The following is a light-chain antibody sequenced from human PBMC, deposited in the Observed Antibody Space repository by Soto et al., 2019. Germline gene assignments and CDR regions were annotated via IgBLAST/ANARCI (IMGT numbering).Light chain of an antibody. CDR3: QQYGSSGT. Sequence: IVLTQSPGTLSLSPGERATLSCRASQSVPGSHLAWYQQKPGQAPRLLIYGASNRATGIPDRFSGSGSGTDFTLTISRLEPEDFAVYYCQQYGSSGTFGQGTKVDIK. CDR2: GAS. CDR1: QSVPGSH. V-gene: IGKV3-20*01. J-gene: IGKJ1*01.